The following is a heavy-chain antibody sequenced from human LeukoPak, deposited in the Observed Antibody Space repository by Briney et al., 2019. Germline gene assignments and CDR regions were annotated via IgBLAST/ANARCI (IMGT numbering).Heavy chain of an antibody. CDR1: GGSFSGYY. CDR2: INHSGST. J-gene: IGHJ6*02. D-gene: IGHD2-2*01. CDR3: ARGEPAAMLWGYYYYYGMDV. Sequence: SETLSLTCAVHGGSFSGYYWSWIRQPPGKGLEWIGEINHSGSTNYNPSLKSRVTISVDTSKNQFSLKLSSVTAADTAVYYCARGEPAAMLWGYYYYYGMDVWGQGTTVTVSS. V-gene: IGHV4-34*01.